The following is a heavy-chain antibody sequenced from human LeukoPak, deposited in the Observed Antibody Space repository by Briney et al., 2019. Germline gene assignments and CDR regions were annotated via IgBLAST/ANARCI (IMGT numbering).Heavy chain of an antibody. J-gene: IGHJ4*02. V-gene: IGHV3-23*01. Sequence: GGSLRLSCAASGFTFSSYAMSWVRQAPGKGLEWVSAISGSGGSTYYADSVKGRFTISRDNSKNTLYLQMNSLRAEDTAVYYCANGYSSGPFGFDYWGQGTLVTVSS. D-gene: IGHD6-19*01. CDR1: GFTFSSYA. CDR3: ANGYSSGPFGFDY. CDR2: ISGSGGST.